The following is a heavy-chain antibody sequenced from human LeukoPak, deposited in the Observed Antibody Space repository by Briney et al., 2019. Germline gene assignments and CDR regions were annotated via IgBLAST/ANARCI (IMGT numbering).Heavy chain of an antibody. V-gene: IGHV1-2*02. CDR1: GYTFTGYY. J-gene: IGHJ4*02. CDR2: INPNSGGT. Sequence: ASVKVSCKASGYTFTGYYMHWVRQAPGQGLEWMGWINPNSGGTNHAQKFQGRVTMTRDTSISTAYMELSRLRSDDTAVYYCAREVVVAATGFDYWGQGTLVTVSS. D-gene: IGHD2-15*01. CDR3: AREVVVAATGFDY.